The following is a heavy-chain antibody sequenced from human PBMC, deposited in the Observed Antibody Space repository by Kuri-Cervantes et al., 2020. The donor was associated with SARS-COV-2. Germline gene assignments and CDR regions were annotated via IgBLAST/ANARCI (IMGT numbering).Heavy chain of an antibody. V-gene: IGHV3-48*02. CDR2: ISSSSRTM. D-gene: IGHD6-13*01. CDR1: GFTFGDYA. Sequence: GGSLRLSCTASGFTFGDYAMSWFRQAPGKGLEWVSYISSSSRTMYNADSVKGRFTISRDNAKNSLYLQMNSLRDEDTAVYYCARYGFGYSTFYGMDVWGQGTTVTVSS. J-gene: IGHJ6*02. CDR3: ARYGFGYSTFYGMDV.